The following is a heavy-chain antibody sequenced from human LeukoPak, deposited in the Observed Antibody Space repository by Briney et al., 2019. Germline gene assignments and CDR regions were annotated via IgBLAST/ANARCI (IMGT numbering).Heavy chain of an antibody. D-gene: IGHD3-22*01. CDR1: GGSISSGAD. CDR3: ANSWYYLDSSGLPKSDAFDR. Sequence: SETLSLTCAVSGGSISSGADWGWVRQPPGKGLEWIGTIYHSGSTYYNPSLNSRVTISIDTSKNQFSLKLSSVTAADTAVYYCANSWYYLDSSGLPKSDAFDRWSQGTLVTVSS. CDR2: IYHSGST. V-gene: IGHV4-38-2*01. J-gene: IGHJ3*01.